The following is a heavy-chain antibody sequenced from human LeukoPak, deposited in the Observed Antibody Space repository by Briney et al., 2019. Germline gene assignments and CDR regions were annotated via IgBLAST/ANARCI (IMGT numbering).Heavy chain of an antibody. CDR3: ARGFFGVRGVIPYYYYYMDV. Sequence: PSETLSLTCTVSGGSISSSSYYWGWIRQPPGKGLEWIGEINHSGSTNYNPSLKSRVTISVDTSKNQFSLKLSSVTAADTAVYYCARGFFGVRGVIPYYYYYMDVWGKGTTVTVSS. V-gene: IGHV4-39*07. J-gene: IGHJ6*03. CDR2: INHSGST. D-gene: IGHD3-10*01. CDR1: GGSISSSSYY.